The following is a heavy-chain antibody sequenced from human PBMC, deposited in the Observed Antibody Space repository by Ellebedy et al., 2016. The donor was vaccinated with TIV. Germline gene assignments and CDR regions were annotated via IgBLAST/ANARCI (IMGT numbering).Heavy chain of an antibody. CDR1: RGSISRYY. D-gene: IGHD4-17*01. J-gene: IGHJ4*02. CDR3: ATTDGDY. Sequence: SETLSLTCTVSRGSISRYYWSWFRQPPGKGLEWIGFIYYTGSTNYNPSLKSRVTISLDTSKNQFSLRLSSVTAADTAVYYCATTDGDYWGQGTLVTVSS. CDR2: IYYTGST. V-gene: IGHV4-59*08.